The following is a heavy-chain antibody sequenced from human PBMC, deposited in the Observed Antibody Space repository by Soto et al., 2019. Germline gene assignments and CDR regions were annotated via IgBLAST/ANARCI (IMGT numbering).Heavy chain of an antibody. Sequence: QITLKESGPTLVKPTQTLTLTCTFSGFSLSTSGVGVGWIRQPPGKALEWLALIYWDDDKRYSPSMKSRLTATKDTSKSQVVFTMSNLDPVETATHDCAHRPPTARLDYWGQGTLVTVSS. J-gene: IGHJ4*02. V-gene: IGHV2-5*02. D-gene: IGHD2-21*02. CDR2: IYWDDDK. CDR1: GFSLSTSGVG. CDR3: AHRPPTARLDY.